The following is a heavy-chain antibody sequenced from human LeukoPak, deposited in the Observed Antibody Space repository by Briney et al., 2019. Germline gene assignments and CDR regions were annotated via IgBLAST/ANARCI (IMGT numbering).Heavy chain of an antibody. CDR2: IWYDGSNK. Sequence: GGSLRLSRAASGFTFSSYGMHWVRQAPGKGLEWVAVIWYDGSNKYYADSVKGRFTISRDNSKNTLYLQMNSLRAEDTAVYYCAREGKDIVVVPAAILGNYYYYYMDVWGKGTTVTVSS. D-gene: IGHD2-2*02. V-gene: IGHV3-33*01. CDR3: AREGKDIVVVPAAILGNYYYYYMDV. CDR1: GFTFSSYG. J-gene: IGHJ6*03.